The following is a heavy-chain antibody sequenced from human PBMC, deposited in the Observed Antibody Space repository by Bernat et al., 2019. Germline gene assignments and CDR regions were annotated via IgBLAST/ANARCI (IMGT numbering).Heavy chain of an antibody. J-gene: IGHJ4*02. CDR3: IVYYDFRN. V-gene: IGHV3-73*02. Sequence: EVQLVESGGGLVQPGGSLKLSCAASGFTFSGSTMHWVRKASGKGLEWVGRIRSKANSYATAYAASVKGRFTISRDDSKNTAYLQMNSLKTEDTAVYYCIVYYDFRNWGQGTLVTVSS. CDR2: IRSKANSYAT. D-gene: IGHD3-3*01. CDR1: GFTFSGST.